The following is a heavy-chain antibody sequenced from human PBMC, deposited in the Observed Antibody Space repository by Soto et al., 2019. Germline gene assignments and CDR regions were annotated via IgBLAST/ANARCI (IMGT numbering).Heavy chain of an antibody. D-gene: IGHD3-10*01. J-gene: IGHJ4*02. CDR3: ARHFVAVVIKGWGY. Sequence: SETLSLTCTVSGGSMSRGDYYWSWIRQPPGKGLEWIGFIYHTGSTYYSPSLKNRVAISVDTSKNQFSLKLSSVTAADTAVYYCARHFVAVVIKGWGYWGQGTLVTVSS. CDR2: IYHTGST. CDR1: GGSMSRGDYY. V-gene: IGHV4-30-4*01.